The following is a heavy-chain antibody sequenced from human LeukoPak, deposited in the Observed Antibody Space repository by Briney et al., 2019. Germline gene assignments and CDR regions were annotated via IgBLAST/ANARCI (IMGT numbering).Heavy chain of an antibody. V-gene: IGHV1-2*06. CDR3: ARDYCSSTSCLFDY. CDR2: INPNSGDT. J-gene: IGHJ4*02. CDR1: GXXFXGXX. Sequence: ASVKVSCKASGXXFXGXXXXXVRQAPGQXXXXXXRINPNSGDTNYAQKFQGRVTMTRDTSISTAYMELSRLRSDDTAVYYCARDYCSSTSCLFDYWGQGTLVTVSS. D-gene: IGHD2-2*01.